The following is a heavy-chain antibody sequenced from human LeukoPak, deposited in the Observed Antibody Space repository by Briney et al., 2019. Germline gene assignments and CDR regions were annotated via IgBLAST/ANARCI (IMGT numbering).Heavy chain of an antibody. Sequence: SETLSLTSAVYGGSFSGYYWSWIRQPPGKGLEWIGEINHSGSTNYNPSLKSRVTISVDTSKNQFSLKLSSVTAADTAVYYCARRIVVVPAARSCWFDPWGQGTLVTVSS. D-gene: IGHD2-2*01. CDR3: ARRIVVVPAARSCWFDP. J-gene: IGHJ5*02. CDR2: INHSGST. V-gene: IGHV4-34*01. CDR1: GGSFSGYY.